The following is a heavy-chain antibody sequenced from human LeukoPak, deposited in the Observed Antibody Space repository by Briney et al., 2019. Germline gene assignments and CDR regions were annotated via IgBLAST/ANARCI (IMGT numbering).Heavy chain of an antibody. CDR1: GFTFSSYA. CDR2: ISYDGGNK. V-gene: IGHV3-30*04. CDR3: ARDGNWNCEHGFDY. J-gene: IGHJ4*02. Sequence: GGSLRLSCAASGFTFSSYAMHWVRQAPGKGLEGVAVISYDGGNKYYADSVKGRFTISRDNSKNTLYLQMNSLRAEDTGVYYCARDGNWNCEHGFDYWGQGTLVTVSS. D-gene: IGHD1-7*01.